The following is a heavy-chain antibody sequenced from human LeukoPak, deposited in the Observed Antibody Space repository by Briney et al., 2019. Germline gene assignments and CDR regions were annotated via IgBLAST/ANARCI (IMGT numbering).Heavy chain of an antibody. D-gene: IGHD4-17*01. CDR3: ARVGPMTTVTTFDY. V-gene: IGHV1-8*03. J-gene: IGHJ4*02. Sequence: GASVKVSCKASGYTFTSYDINWLRQATGQGLEWMGWLNPKSGNTGHAQKFQGRVTITRDTSISTVYMELSSLRSEDTAVYYCARVGPMTTVTTFDYWGQGTLVTVSS. CDR2: LNPKSGNT. CDR1: GYTFTSYD.